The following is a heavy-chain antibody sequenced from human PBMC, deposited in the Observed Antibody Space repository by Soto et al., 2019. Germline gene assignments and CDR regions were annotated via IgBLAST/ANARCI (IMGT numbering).Heavy chain of an antibody. V-gene: IGHV5-51*01. Sequence: GEFLKISCKGSGYSFTSYWIGWVRQMPGKGPEWMGIIYPGDSDTRYSPSFQGQVTISADKSISTAYLQRSSLKASDTAMYYCARHSSSDGQREAYYYGMDVWGQGTTVTVSS. CDR3: ARHSSSDGQREAYYYGMDV. D-gene: IGHD4-17*01. CDR1: GYSFTSYW. J-gene: IGHJ6*02. CDR2: IYPGDSDT.